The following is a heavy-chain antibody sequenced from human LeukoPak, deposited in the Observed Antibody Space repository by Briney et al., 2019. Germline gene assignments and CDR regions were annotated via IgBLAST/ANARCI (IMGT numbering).Heavy chain of an antibody. CDR3: AKVRATYQLPSDY. CDR2: IRYDGSNK. V-gene: IGHV3-30*02. Sequence: PGVSLRLSCAASGFTFSSYRMHWLRQAPGKGLEWVAFIRYDGSNKYYADSVKGRFIISRDNSKNTLYLQMSSLRAEDTAVYYCAKVRATYQLPSDYWGQGTLVTVSS. D-gene: IGHD2-2*01. J-gene: IGHJ4*02. CDR1: GFTFSSYR.